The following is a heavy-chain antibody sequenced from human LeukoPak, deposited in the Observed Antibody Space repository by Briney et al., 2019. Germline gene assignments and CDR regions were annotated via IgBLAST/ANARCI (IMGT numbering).Heavy chain of an antibody. V-gene: IGHV3-53*01. D-gene: IGHD3-10*01. Sequence: QAGGSLRLSCAASGFTFSSYEMNWVRQAPGKGLEWVSVIYSGGSTYYADSVKGRFTISRDNSKSTLYIQMNSLRAEDTAVYYCARAKPKNMVRGLIMRRESRYYFDYWGQGTLVTVSS. CDR2: IYSGGST. J-gene: IGHJ4*02. CDR3: ARAKPKNMVRGLIMRRESRYYFDY. CDR1: GFTFSSYE.